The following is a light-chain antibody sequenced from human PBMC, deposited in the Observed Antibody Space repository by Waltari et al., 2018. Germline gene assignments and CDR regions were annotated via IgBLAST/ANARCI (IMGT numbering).Light chain of an antibody. CDR3: HSHTSSITTVI. CDR2: EVS. CDR1: SSDVGGYNY. J-gene: IGLJ2*01. Sequence: QSALTQPASVSGSPGQSITISCTGTSSDVGGYNYVSWYQHHPGKAPKLIIYEVSKRPSGVSYRFSGSKSGNTASLTISGLQAEDEADYYCHSHTSSITTVIFGGGTK. V-gene: IGLV2-14*01.